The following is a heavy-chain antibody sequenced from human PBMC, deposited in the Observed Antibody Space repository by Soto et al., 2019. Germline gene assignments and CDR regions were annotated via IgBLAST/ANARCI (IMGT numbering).Heavy chain of an antibody. Sequence: GTLLLPCAASGSSFSSYDMHWVRQAPGEGLEWVSAMSFDGSYKHYADFVKGRFTISRDNSENTLYIQMNGLRPEDTAVYLCARGMIRGVVYYGVEVWGQGTTVTVSS. CDR2: MSFDGSYK. V-gene: IGHV3-30*03. D-gene: IGHD3-10*01. J-gene: IGHJ6*02. CDR1: GSSFSSYD. CDR3: ARGMIRGVVYYGVEV.